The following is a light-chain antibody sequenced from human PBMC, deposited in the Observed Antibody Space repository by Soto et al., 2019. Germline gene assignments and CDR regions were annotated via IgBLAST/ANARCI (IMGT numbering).Light chain of an antibody. CDR3: QQYGSSPET. J-gene: IGKJ1*01. Sequence: EIVLTQAPGTLSLSPGERATLSCRASQSVSSSYLAWYQQKPGQAPRLLIYGASSRATGIPDRFSGSGSGXDFXXXISRXXXXXXXXXYCQQYGSSPETFGQGTKVEIK. V-gene: IGKV3-20*01. CDR1: QSVSSSY. CDR2: GAS.